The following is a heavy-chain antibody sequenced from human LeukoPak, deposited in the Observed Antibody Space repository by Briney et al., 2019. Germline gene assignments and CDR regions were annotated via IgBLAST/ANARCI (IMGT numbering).Heavy chain of an antibody. V-gene: IGHV4-34*01. CDR2: INHSGST. Sequence: SETLSLTCAVYGGSFSGYYWSWIRQPPGKGLEWIGGINHSGSTNYNPSLKSRVTISVDTSKNQFSLKLSSVTAADTAVYYCARLGYCSSTSCYAAYAFDYWGQGTLVTVSS. CDR1: GGSFSGYY. J-gene: IGHJ4*02. CDR3: ARLGYCSSTSCYAAYAFDY. D-gene: IGHD2-2*01.